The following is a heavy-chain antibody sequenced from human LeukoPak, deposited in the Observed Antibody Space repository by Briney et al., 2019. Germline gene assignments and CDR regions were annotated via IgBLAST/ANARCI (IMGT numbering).Heavy chain of an antibody. CDR1: GGSISSSSYY. J-gene: IGHJ4*02. D-gene: IGHD6-19*01. CDR2: IYYSGST. Sequence: SETLSLTCTVSGGSISSSSYYWGWIRQPPGKGLEWIGSIYYSGSTYYNPSLKSRVTITVDTSKNQFSLKLSSVTAADTAVYYCARYDVGWYYFDYWGQGTLVTVSS. CDR3: ARYDVGWYYFDY. V-gene: IGHV4-39*07.